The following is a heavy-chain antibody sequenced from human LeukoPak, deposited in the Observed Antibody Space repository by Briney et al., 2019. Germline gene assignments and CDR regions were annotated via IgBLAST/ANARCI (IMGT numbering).Heavy chain of an antibody. CDR1: GFTFSTYW. Sequence: GGSLRLSCAVSGFTFSTYWTHWVRQAPGKGLVWVSRINSDGSRTSYADSVKGRFTISTDNATTTLYLQRNSLRAQDPAVYYCARDRKVSGRGGHDAFDIWGQGTMVTVSS. D-gene: IGHD2-15*01. CDR3: ARDRKVSGRGGHDAFDI. CDR2: INSDGSRT. V-gene: IGHV3-74*01. J-gene: IGHJ3*02.